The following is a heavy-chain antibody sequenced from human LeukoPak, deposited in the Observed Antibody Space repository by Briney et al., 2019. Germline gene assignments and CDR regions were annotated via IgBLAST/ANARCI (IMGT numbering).Heavy chain of an antibody. CDR1: GGSISSGSYY. J-gene: IGHJ5*02. CDR3: ARYRALIARDSSSRGDWFDP. Sequence: KASETLSLTCTVSGGSISSGSYYWSWIRQPAGKGLEWIGRIYTSGSTNFNPSLKSRLTISLDTSKNQFSLKLSSVTAADTAVYYCARYRALIARDSSSRGDWFDPWGQGTLVTVSS. V-gene: IGHV4-61*02. D-gene: IGHD6-13*01. CDR2: IYTSGST.